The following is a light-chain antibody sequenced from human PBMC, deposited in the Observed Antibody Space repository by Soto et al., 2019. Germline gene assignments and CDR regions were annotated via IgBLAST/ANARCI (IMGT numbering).Light chain of an antibody. CDR1: QSVLSRSNNKNC. Sequence: DIVMTQSPESLAVSLGERATINCKSSQSVLSRSNNKNCLAWYQQKSGQPPKLLIYWASARESGVPDRFSGSGSETDFTLTISSLQAEDVAEYYCQPYHSITWTFGHGTRVEIK. J-gene: IGKJ1*01. V-gene: IGKV4-1*01. CDR3: QPYHSITWT. CDR2: WAS.